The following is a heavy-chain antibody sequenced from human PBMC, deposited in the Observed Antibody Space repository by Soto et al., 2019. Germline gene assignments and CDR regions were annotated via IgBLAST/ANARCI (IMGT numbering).Heavy chain of an antibody. Sequence: ESGGGVVQPGRSLRLSCAASGFTFSSYGMHWVRQAPGKGLEWVAVISYDGSNKYYADSVKGRFTISRDNSKNTLYLQMNSLRAEDTAVYYCAKDLGYSYGYCDYWGQGTLVTVSS. D-gene: IGHD5-18*01. J-gene: IGHJ4*02. CDR2: ISYDGSNK. V-gene: IGHV3-30*18. CDR3: AKDLGYSYGYCDY. CDR1: GFTFSSYG.